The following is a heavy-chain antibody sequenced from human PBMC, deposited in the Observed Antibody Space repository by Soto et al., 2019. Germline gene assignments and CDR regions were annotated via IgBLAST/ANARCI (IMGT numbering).Heavy chain of an antibody. CDR2: ISWNSGSI. CDR3: AKEREDIVVVGYYYYYMDV. V-gene: IGHV3-9*01. D-gene: IGHD2-15*01. J-gene: IGHJ6*03. Sequence: PGGSLRLSCAASGFTFDDCAMHWVRQAPGKGLEWASGISWNSGSIGYADSVKGRFTISRDNAKNSLYLQMNSLRAEDTALYYCAKEREDIVVVGYYYYYMDVWGQGTPVTVSS. CDR1: GFTFDDCA.